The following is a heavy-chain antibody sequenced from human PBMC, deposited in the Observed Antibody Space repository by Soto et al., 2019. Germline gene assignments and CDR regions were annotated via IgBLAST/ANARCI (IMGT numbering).Heavy chain of an antibody. CDR1: GFSLSTYG. CDR2: ISYDGSNK. V-gene: IGHV3-30*03. Sequence: GGSLRLSCEASGFSLSTYGMHWVRQAPGKGLEWVAVISYDGSNKFYADSVKGRFTISRDNSKSTLYLQVDSLRPEDAAVYYCARDPKTSGGQHWAFNYFDSWGQGTLVTVSS. D-gene: IGHD2-15*01. J-gene: IGHJ4*02. CDR3: ARDPKTSGGQHWAFNYFDS.